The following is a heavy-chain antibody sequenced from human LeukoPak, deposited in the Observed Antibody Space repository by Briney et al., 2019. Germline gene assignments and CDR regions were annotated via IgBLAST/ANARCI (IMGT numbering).Heavy chain of an antibody. D-gene: IGHD6-13*01. CDR1: GFIISTNY. CDR2: FYSDGRT. CDR3: AKGGIYSSSWLYY. Sequence: PGGSLRLSCAASGFIISTNYMSWVRQAPGKGLEWVSVFYSDGRTYYADSVKGRFTISRDNSKNTLYLQMNSLRAEDTAVYYCAKGGIYSSSWLYYWGQGTLVTVSS. J-gene: IGHJ4*02. V-gene: IGHV3-66*01.